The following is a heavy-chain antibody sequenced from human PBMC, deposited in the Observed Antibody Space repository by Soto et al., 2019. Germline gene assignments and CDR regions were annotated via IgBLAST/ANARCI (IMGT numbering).Heavy chain of an antibody. D-gene: IGHD6-19*01. CDR2: ISGTSSNI. CDR3: AKMTSSGWYDPVFH. J-gene: IGHJ4*02. Sequence: QVQLVESGGGLVKTRGSLRLSCVASGFSFSDYYMSWVRQAPGKGLEWIAYISGTSSNIYYGDSVKGRFTISRDNAENSVFLQMKNLRAEDTARYYCAKMTSSGWYDPVFHWGQGTLVTVSS. CDR1: GFSFSDYY. V-gene: IGHV3-11*01.